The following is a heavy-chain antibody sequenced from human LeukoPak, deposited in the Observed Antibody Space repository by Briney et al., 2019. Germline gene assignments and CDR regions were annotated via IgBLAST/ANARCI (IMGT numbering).Heavy chain of an antibody. D-gene: IGHD5-12*01. CDR3: ARGRIRMYSGYFD. CDR1: GGSFSGYY. CDR2: INHSGST. Sequence: SETLSLTCAVYGGSFSGYYWSWIRQPPGKGLEWIGEINHSGSTNYNPSLKSRVTISVDTSKNQFSLKLSSVTAADTAVYYCARGRIRMYSGYFDWGQGTLVTVSS. V-gene: IGHV4-34*01. J-gene: IGHJ4*02.